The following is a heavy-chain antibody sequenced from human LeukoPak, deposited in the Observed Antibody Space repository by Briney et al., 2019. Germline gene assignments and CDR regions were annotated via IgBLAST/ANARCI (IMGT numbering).Heavy chain of an antibody. CDR1: GGSFSGYY. V-gene: IGHV4-34*01. Sequence: SSETLSLTCAVYGGSFSGYYWSWIRQPPGKGLEWIGEINHSGSTNYNPSLKSRVTISVDTSKNQFSLKLSSVTAADTAVYYCARRRWFDPWGQGTLVTVSS. CDR3: ARRRWFDP. J-gene: IGHJ5*02. CDR2: INHSGST.